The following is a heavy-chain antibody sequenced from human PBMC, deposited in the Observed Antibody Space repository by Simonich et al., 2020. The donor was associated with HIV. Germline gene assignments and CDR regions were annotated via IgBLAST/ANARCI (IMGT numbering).Heavy chain of an antibody. CDR1: GFTFSSYE. V-gene: IGHV3-48*03. J-gene: IGHJ4*02. CDR3: AREGYSYGPDYFDY. Sequence: EVQLVESGGGLVQPGGSLRLSCAASGFTFSSYEMNWVRQAPGMGLGGVSYISSRGNTIYYADSVKGRFTISRDNAKNSLYLQMNSLRAEDTAVYYCAREGYSYGPDYFDYWGQGTLVTVSS. D-gene: IGHD5-18*01. CDR2: ISSRGNTI.